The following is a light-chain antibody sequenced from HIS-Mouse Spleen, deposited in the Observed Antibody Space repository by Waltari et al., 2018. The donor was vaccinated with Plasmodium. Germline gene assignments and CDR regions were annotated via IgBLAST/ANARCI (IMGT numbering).Light chain of an antibody. V-gene: IGLV3-10*01. CDR1: ALPQKY. CDR3: YSTDSSGNHRV. Sequence: SYELTQPPSVSVSPGQTARITCSGDALPQKYAYWYQQKSGQAPVLVIYEDSKRPSGIPQLFSGASAGTMATLTISGAQVEDEADYFCYSTDSSGNHRVFGGGTKLTVL. CDR2: EDS. J-gene: IGLJ3*02.